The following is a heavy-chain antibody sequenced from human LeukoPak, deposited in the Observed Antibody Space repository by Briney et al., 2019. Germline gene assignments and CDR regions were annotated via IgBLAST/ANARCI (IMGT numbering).Heavy chain of an antibody. V-gene: IGHV1-8*03. CDR3: ARGAVPANSGWSTTPGAFDI. CDR2: MNPNSGNT. J-gene: IGHJ3*02. CDR1: GYTFTSYD. D-gene: IGHD6-19*01. Sequence: GASVKVSCKAFGYTFTSYDINWVRQATGQGLEWMGWMNPNSGNTGYAQKFQGRVTITRNTSISTAYMELSSLRSEDTAVYYCARGAVPANSGWSTTPGAFDIWGQGTMVTVSS.